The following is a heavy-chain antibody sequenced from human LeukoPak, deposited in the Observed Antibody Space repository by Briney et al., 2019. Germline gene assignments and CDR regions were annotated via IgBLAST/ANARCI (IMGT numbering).Heavy chain of an antibody. CDR1: GYTFTDYY. CDR2: INPNSGGT. Sequence: ASVKVSCKASGYTFTDYYMHWVRQAPGQGLEWMGWINPNSGGTNYAQKFQGRVTMTRDTSISTAYMELGRLRSDDTAVYYCARGGRWCYYDSSGYRNFDYWGQGTLVTVSS. CDR3: ARGGRWCYYDSSGYRNFDY. D-gene: IGHD3-22*01. V-gene: IGHV1-2*02. J-gene: IGHJ4*02.